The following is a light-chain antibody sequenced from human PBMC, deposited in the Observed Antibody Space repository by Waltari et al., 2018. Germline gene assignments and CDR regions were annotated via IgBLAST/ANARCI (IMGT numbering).Light chain of an antibody. J-gene: IGLJ3*02. V-gene: IGLV1-44*01. Sequence: QSVLTQPPSASGTPGQRVPIPCSGTYSNIGTNVVNWYQQFPGKAPKLLIYRNDQRPSGVPDRFSGSKSGSSASLAISGLQSEDEADYYCAAWDDSLNGHWVFGGGTKVTVL. CDR1: YSNIGTNV. CDR2: RND. CDR3: AAWDDSLNGHWV.